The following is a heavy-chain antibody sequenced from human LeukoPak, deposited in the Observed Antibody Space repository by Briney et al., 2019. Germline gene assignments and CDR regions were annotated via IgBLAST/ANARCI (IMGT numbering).Heavy chain of an antibody. Sequence: GGSLRLSCAASGFTFSTYSMNWVRQAPGKGLEWVSSISSSSSYIYYADSVKGRFTISRDNAKNSLYLQMNSLRAEDTAVYYCARGQVVPAAINWFDPWGQGTLVTVSS. CDR2: ISSSSSYI. J-gene: IGHJ5*02. CDR1: GFTFSTYS. V-gene: IGHV3-21*01. D-gene: IGHD2-2*02. CDR3: ARGQVVPAAINWFDP.